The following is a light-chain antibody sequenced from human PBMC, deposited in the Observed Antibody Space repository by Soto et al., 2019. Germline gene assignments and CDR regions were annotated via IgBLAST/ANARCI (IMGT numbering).Light chain of an antibody. V-gene: IGKV1D-12*01. CDR3: QQANSFPRT. Sequence: DIQMTQSPSSVSASVGDRVTITCRASQDISRWLAWYQQKPGKAPKLLISAANTLHSGVPSRFSGSGSGTDFTLTISSLQPEDFATYYCQQANSFPRTFGQGTNLEIK. J-gene: IGKJ2*01. CDR2: AAN. CDR1: QDISRW.